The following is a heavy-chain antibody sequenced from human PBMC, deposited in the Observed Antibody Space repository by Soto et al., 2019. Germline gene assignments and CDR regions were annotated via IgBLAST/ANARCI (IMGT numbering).Heavy chain of an antibody. V-gene: IGHV3-72*01. Sequence: EVQLVESGGGLVQPGGSLRLSFAASGFIFSDHYMDWVRQTPGKGLEWIGRSRDKTHGYTTAYAASVRGRFTISRDDSKNSLFLQMNSLKIEDTAVYYCARRGIVGATSDYWGQGTLVTVSS. CDR1: GFIFSDHY. CDR2: SRDKTHGYTT. CDR3: ARRGIVGATSDY. J-gene: IGHJ4*02. D-gene: IGHD1-26*01.